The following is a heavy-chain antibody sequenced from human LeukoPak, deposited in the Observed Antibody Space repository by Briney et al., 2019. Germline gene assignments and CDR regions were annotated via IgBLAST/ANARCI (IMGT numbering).Heavy chain of an antibody. CDR2: INHSGST. J-gene: IGHJ4*02. Sequence: PSETLSLTCAVYGGSFSGYYWSWIRQPPGKGLEWIGEINHSGSTNYNPSLKSRVTISVDTSKNQFSLKLSSVTAADTAVYYCARVLDGYNYRSPTSLDYWGQGTLVTVSS. D-gene: IGHD5-24*01. CDR1: GGSFSGYY. CDR3: ARVLDGYNYRSPTSLDY. V-gene: IGHV4-34*01.